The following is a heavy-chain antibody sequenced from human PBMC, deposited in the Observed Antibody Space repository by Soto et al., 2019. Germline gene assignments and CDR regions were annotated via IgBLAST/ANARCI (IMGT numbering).Heavy chain of an antibody. J-gene: IGHJ3*02. D-gene: IGHD3-9*01. CDR1: GGSISSYY. CDR3: ARRSTPNYDILTGYYSPPAFDI. Sequence: ETLSLTCTVSGGSISSYYWSWIRQPPGKGLEWIGYIYYSGSTNYNPSLKSRVTIPVDTSKNQFSLKLSSVTAADTAVYYCARRSTPNYDILTGYYSPPAFDIWGQGTMVPVSS. CDR2: IYYSGST. V-gene: IGHV4-59*08.